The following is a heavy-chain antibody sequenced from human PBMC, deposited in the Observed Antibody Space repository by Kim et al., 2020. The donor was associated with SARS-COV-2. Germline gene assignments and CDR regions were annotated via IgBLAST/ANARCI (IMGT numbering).Heavy chain of an antibody. Sequence: GGSLRLSCAASGFTFSSYAMHCVRQAPGKGLEWVAVISYDGSNKYYADSVKGRFTISRDNSKNTLYLQMNSLRAEDTAVYYCARGPHTLAGPYYYYGMGVWGQGTTVTVSS. CDR2: ISYDGSNK. D-gene: IGHD6-13*01. J-gene: IGHJ6*02. V-gene: IGHV3-30*04. CDR1: GFTFSSYA. CDR3: ARGPHTLAGPYYYYGMGV.